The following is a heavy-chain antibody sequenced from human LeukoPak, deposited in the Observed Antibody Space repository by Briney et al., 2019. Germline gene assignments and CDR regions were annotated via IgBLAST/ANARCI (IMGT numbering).Heavy chain of an antibody. V-gene: IGHV1-69*05. D-gene: IGHD3-22*01. CDR2: IIPIFATP. CDR3: ARSDSSGYTPHYYFDD. CDR1: GGTSRSYA. J-gene: IGHJ4*02. Sequence: SVKVSCKASGGTSRSYAINWVRQAPGQGLEWMGRIIPIFATPNYAQKFQGRVTITTDESTGTAYMELSSLRSEDTAVYYCARSDSSGYTPHYYFDDWGQGTLVSVSS.